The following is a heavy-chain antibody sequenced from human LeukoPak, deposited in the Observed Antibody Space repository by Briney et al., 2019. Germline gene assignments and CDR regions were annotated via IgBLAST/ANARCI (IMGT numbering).Heavy chain of an antibody. V-gene: IGHV1-69*04. Sequence: SVKVSCKASGGTFSSYAISWVRQAPGQGLEWMGRIFPILGIANYAQKFQGRVTITADKSTSTAYMELSSLRSEDTAVYYCATPPPYYYDSSGYYSFWGQGTLVTVSS. J-gene: IGHJ4*02. CDR1: GGTFSSYA. CDR3: ATPPPYYYDSSGYYSF. CDR2: IFPILGIA. D-gene: IGHD3-22*01.